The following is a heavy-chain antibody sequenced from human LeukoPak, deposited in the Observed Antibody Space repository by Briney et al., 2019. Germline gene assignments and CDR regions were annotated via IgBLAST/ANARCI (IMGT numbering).Heavy chain of an antibody. J-gene: IGHJ5*02. Sequence: GGSLRLSCAAPGFTFSSYAMTWVRQAPGKGLEWVSGIGGSSGKIFYADSVKGRFTISRDNSKNTLYLQMNTLRAEDTAVYFCAKQPYQYVSGSPSWFDPWGQGTLVTVSS. D-gene: IGHD3-10*01. CDR3: AKQPYQYVSGSPSWFDP. V-gene: IGHV3-23*01. CDR2: IGGSSGKI. CDR1: GFTFSSYA.